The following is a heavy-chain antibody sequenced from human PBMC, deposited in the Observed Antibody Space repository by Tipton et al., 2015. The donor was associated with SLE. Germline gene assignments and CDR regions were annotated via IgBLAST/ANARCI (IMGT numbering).Heavy chain of an antibody. CDR1: GGSISSGSYY. V-gene: IGHV4-61*02. Sequence: TLSLTCTVSGGSISSGSYYWSWIRQPAGKGLEWIGRIYTSGSTNYNPSLKSRVTISVDTSKNQFSPKPSSVTAADRAVYYCARLIYDFSSGILGPFDYWGQGTLVTVSS. CDR2: IYTSGST. CDR3: ARLIYDFSSGILGPFDY. D-gene: IGHD3-3*01. J-gene: IGHJ4*02.